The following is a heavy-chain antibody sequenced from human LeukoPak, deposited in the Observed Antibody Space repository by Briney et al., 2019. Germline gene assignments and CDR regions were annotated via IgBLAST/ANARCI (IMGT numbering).Heavy chain of an antibody. V-gene: IGHV4-34*01. CDR3: ARGRKVVGEFWRPYYYHYMDV. D-gene: IGHD3-10*01. CDR1: SGSFTDYY. J-gene: IGHJ6*03. CDR2: INHSGST. Sequence: SETLSLTCAVYSGSFTDYYCIWILQPPGKGLEWLGEINHSGSTNYNPSLGGRVTILVDTSKNQFSLRLSSVTAADTAVYYCARGRKVVGEFWRPYYYHYMDVWGKGTTVTVSS.